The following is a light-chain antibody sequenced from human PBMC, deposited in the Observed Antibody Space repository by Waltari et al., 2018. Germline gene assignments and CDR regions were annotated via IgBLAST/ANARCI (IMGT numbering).Light chain of an antibody. J-gene: IGKJ1*01. CDR3: QQSDSVPRT. V-gene: IGKV1-39*01. CDR1: QRIDNY. Sequence: DIQMTQSPSSLSASVGDRGTITCRASQRIDNYVNWYQQRPGKAPKHLIFAASRLQRGVPARFSGSGSGTEFTLSISTLQPEDFATYFCQQSDSVPRTFGQGTRVEI. CDR2: AAS.